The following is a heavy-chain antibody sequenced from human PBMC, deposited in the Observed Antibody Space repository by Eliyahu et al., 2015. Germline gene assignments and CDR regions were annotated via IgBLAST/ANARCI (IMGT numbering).Heavy chain of an antibody. V-gene: IGHV4-39*01. Sequence: QLQLQESGSGLVKPSETLSLTCTVSGGSIISGYYWGWIRQPPGKGLEWIGIIYYTGRTYYNRSLKSRVTISVDRAKSQFSLKLSSVIAADTAIYYCARSREGRNWFDPWGQGTLVTVSS. J-gene: IGHJ5*02. CDR2: IYYTGRT. CDR1: GGSIISGYY. CDR3: ARSREGRNWFDP.